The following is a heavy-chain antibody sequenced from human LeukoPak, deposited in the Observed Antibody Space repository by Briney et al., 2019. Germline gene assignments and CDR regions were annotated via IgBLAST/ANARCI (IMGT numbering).Heavy chain of an antibody. V-gene: IGHV1-8*02. J-gene: IGHJ4*02. Sequence: GASVKVSCKASGYTFTSYDINWVRQATGQGLEWMGWMNPNSGNTGYGQSFQGRITMTRDISIGTAYMELSNLTSEDTAIYTRGSSGRRDNWGQGTLVTVSA. CDR2: MNPNSGNT. CDR3: GSSGRRDN. D-gene: IGHD6-19*01. CDR1: GYTFTSYD.